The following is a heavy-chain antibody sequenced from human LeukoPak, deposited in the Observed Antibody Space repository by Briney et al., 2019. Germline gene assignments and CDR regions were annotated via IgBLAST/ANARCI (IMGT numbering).Heavy chain of an antibody. V-gene: IGHV3-30*04. J-gene: IGHJ4*02. CDR2: ISYDGSNT. CDR1: GFTFSTYT. D-gene: IGHD3-22*01. CDR3: AKLLYYYDSSQPY. Sequence: GSLRLSCAASGFTFSTYTMHWVRQAPGKGLEWVALISYDGSNTYYADSVKGRFTISRDNSKNTMYLQVNSLRAEDTAVYYCAKLLYYYDSSQPYWGQGTLVTVSS.